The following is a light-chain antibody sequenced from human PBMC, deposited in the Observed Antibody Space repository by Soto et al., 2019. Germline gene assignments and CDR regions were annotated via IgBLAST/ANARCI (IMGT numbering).Light chain of an antibody. CDR1: QSVSSY. CDR2: DAS. CDR3: QQRSNLPPIT. V-gene: IGKV3-11*01. J-gene: IGKJ5*01. Sequence: IGLPQSTDTLSLSPGERATLSCRVSQSVSSYLAWYQQKPGQAPRLLIYDASNRATGIPARFSGSGSGTDFTLTISSLEPEDFAVYYCQQRSNLPPITFGQRRLLEI.